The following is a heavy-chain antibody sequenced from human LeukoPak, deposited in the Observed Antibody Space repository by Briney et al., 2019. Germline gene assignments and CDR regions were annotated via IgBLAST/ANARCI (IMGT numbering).Heavy chain of an antibody. D-gene: IGHD2-2*01. CDR3: ARGQLPDALDI. CDR1: GYSFTTYW. Sequence: GESLQISSKGSGYSFTTYWIGWVRQMPGKGLEWMGIIYPGDSYTNYSPSFQGHVTISADKSISTAYLQWSSLKASDTAIYYCARGQLPDALDIWGQGTMVTVSS. J-gene: IGHJ3*02. CDR2: IYPGDSYT. V-gene: IGHV5-51*01.